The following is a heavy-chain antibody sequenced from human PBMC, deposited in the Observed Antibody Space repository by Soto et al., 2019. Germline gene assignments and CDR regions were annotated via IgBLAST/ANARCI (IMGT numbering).Heavy chain of an antibody. CDR1: GVSISSYY. CDR2: IYYSGST. D-gene: IGHD6-13*01. J-gene: IGHJ4*02. CDR3: ARGSSWLDY. Sequence: SETLSLTCTVSGVSISSYYWSWIRQPPGKGLEWIGYIYYSGSTSYNPSLKSRVTISVDTSKNQFSLKLTSVTAADTAVYYCARGSSWLDYWGQGTLVTVSS. V-gene: IGHV4-59*01.